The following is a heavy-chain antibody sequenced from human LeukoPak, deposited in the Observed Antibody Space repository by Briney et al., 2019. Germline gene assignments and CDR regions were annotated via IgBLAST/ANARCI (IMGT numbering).Heavy chain of an antibody. CDR1: GGSISSSNW. J-gene: IGHJ6*03. CDR2: IYHSGST. CDR3: ARLNGNREELLWFGELSYYMDV. V-gene: IGHV4-4*02. Sequence: KPSETLSLTCAVSGGSISSSNWWSWVRQPPGKGLEWIGEIYHSGSTNYNPSLKSRVTILEDKSKNQFSLKMSSVTAADTAVYYCARLNGNREELLWFGELSYYMDVWGKGTTVTISS. D-gene: IGHD3-10*01.